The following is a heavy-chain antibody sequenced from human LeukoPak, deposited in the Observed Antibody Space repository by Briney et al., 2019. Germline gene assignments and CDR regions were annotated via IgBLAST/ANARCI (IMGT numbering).Heavy chain of an antibody. J-gene: IGHJ3*02. CDR2: INWNGGST. Sequence: GGSLRLSCAASGFTFSSYGMHWVRQAPGKGLEWVSGINWNGGSTGYADSVKGRFTISRDNAKNSLYLQMNSLRAEDTALYYCARVSYQQAFDIWGQGTMVTVSS. CDR3: ARVSYQQAFDI. CDR1: GFTFSSYG. D-gene: IGHD2-2*01. V-gene: IGHV3-20*04.